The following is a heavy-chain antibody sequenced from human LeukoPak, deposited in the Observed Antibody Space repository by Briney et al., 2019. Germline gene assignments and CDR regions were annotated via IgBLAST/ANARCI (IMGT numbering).Heavy chain of an antibody. CDR2: IKEDGSEKK. CDR1: GFTFSSYW. V-gene: IGHV3-7*04. J-gene: IGHJ4*02. D-gene: IGHD5-12*01. CDR3: ARGGYRYEY. Sequence: GGSLRLSCAASGFTFSSYWTSWVRQAPGKGLEWVANIKEDGSEKKYYEDSVKGRFTISRDNTKKSLYLQMNSLRAEDTAMYYCARGGYRYEYWGQGTLVTVSS.